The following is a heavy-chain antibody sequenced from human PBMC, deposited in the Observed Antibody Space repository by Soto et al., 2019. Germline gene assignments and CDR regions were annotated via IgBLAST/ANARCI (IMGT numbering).Heavy chain of an antibody. CDR1: GFTFSSGG. CDR2: ISYDGSDK. V-gene: IGHV3-30*18. Sequence: PWGSLRLSCAGSGFTFSSGGMHWVRQAPGKGLERVAVISYDGSDKYYGDSVKGRFTISRDDSKNTLYLQMNSRRVEDTAIYYCGKLSGYDYIWGRSGVNPWGEGTLVTVS. D-gene: IGHD3-16*01. CDR3: GKLSGYDYIWGRSGVNP. J-gene: IGHJ5*02.